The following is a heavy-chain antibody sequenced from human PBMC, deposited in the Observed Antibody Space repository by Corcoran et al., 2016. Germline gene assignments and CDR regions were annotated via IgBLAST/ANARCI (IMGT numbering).Heavy chain of an antibody. CDR1: GGSFSGYY. D-gene: IGHD6-13*01. V-gene: IGHV4-34*02. Sequence: QVQLQQWGARLLKPSETLSLTCAVYGGSFSGYYWTWIRQPPGKGLGWIGEVNLSGGTSYSPSLSSRVTISVDTSKNKLSLDLTSVTAADTAVYYWARGLLAARCNCWGQGTLFTVSS. CDR3: ARGLLAARCNC. CDR2: VNLSGGT. J-gene: IGHJ4*02.